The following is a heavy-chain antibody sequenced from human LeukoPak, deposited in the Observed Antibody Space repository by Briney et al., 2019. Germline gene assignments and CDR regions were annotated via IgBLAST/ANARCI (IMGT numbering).Heavy chain of an antibody. D-gene: IGHD3-10*01. CDR3: AGMVRGVITRYGMDV. CDR1: GFTFSSYS. Sequence: PGGSLRLSCAASGFTFSSYSMNWVRQAPGKALEWVSSISSSSSYIYYADSVKGRFTISRDNTKNSLYLQMNSLRAEDTAVYYCAGMVRGVITRYGMDVWGQGTTVTVSS. CDR2: ISSSSSYI. V-gene: IGHV3-21*01. J-gene: IGHJ6*02.